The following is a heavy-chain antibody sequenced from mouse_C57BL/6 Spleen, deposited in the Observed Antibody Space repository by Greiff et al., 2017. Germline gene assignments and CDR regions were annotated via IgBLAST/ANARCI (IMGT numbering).Heavy chain of an antibody. D-gene: IGHD1-1*01. CDR3: ARSGDYYGSSRGYFDV. V-gene: IGHV1-55*01. CDR1: GYTFTSYW. CDR2: IYPGSGST. Sequence: VQLQQPGAELVKPGASVKMSCKASGYTFTSYWITWVKQRPGQGLEWIGDIYPGSGSTNYNEKFKSKATLTVDTSSSTAYMQLSSLTSEDSAVYYCARSGDYYGSSRGYFDVWGTGTTVTVSS. J-gene: IGHJ1*03.